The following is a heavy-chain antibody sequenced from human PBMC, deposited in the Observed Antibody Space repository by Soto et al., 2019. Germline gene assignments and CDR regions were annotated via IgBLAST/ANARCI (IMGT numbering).Heavy chain of an antibody. V-gene: IGHV3-15*01. CDR2: IKTKADGETT. CDR3: TTDDGTAMVSYYGMDV. J-gene: IGHJ6*02. D-gene: IGHD5-18*01. Sequence: SLRLFCAPSCFTFSNRWMSWVRRAPGKRVEWVGRIKTKADGETTDYGAPVKGRFTISRDDSKTTLYLQMNSLKTEDKAVYYCTTDDGTAMVSYYGMDVWGQGTTVTVS. CDR1: CFTFSNRW.